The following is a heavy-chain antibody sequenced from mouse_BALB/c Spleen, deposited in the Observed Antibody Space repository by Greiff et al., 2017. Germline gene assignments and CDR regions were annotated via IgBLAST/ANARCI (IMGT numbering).Heavy chain of an antibody. V-gene: IGHV1-82*01. Sequence: VQLQQSGPELVKPGASVKISCKASGYAFSSSWMNWVKQRPGQGLEWIGRIYPGDGDNNYNGKFKGKATRTADKSSSTAYMQLSSLTSVDSAVYFCARNSYAMDYWGQGTSVTVSS. CDR1: GYAFSSSW. CDR2: IYPGDGDN. J-gene: IGHJ4*01. CDR3: ARNSYAMDY.